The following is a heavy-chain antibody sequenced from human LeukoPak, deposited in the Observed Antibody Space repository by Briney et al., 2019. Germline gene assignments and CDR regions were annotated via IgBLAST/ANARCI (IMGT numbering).Heavy chain of an antibody. CDR3: ARGGDDSGLYFAY. Sequence: ASVKVSCKASGYTFTSFHIHWVRQAPGQGLEWMAWINPQSGATNYAQKFKDRVTMTRDMSISTVYMEVTSLRSDDTAVYYCARGGDDSGLYFAYWGQGTLVTVSS. V-gene: IGHV1-2*02. CDR1: GYTFTSFH. D-gene: IGHD3-22*01. J-gene: IGHJ4*02. CDR2: INPQSGAT.